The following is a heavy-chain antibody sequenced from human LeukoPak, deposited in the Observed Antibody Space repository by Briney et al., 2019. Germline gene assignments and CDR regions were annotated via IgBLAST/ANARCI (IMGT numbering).Heavy chain of an antibody. Sequence: SETLSLTCTASGGSISSYYWSWIRQPPGKGLEWIGYIYYSGSTNYNPSLKSRVTISVDTSKNQFSLKLSSVTAADTAVYFCAREAGRYGLDYWGQGTLVTVSS. CDR3: AREAGRYGLDY. D-gene: IGHD1-26*01. J-gene: IGHJ4*02. CDR2: IYYSGST. V-gene: IGHV4-59*01. CDR1: GGSISSYY.